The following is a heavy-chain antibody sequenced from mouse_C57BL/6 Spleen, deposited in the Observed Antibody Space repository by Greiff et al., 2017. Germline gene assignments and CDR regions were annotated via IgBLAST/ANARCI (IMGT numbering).Heavy chain of an antibody. D-gene: IGHD4-1*01. CDR2: ISYDGSN. CDR3: ARGAGKYFDV. J-gene: IGHJ1*03. Sequence: EVHLVESGPGLVKPSQSLSLTCSVTGYSITSGYYWNWIRQFPGNKLEWMGYISYDGSNNYNPSLKNRISITRDTSKNQFFLKLNSVTTEDTATYYCARGAGKYFDVWGTGTTVTVSS. V-gene: IGHV3-6*01. CDR1: GYSITSGYY.